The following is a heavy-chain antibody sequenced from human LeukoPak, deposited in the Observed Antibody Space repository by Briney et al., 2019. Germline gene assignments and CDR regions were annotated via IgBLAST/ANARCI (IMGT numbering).Heavy chain of an antibody. CDR1: GYTFTNYY. CDR3: SRATWYGGIPSGAVDL. Sequence: ASVKVSCKASGYTFTNYYIYWVRQAPGQGLEWMGIINPSGGSTDYAQKFQGRVTMTRDTSTTTVYMELSSLRSEDTAVYYCSRATWYGGIPSGAVDLWGQGTMVTVSS. D-gene: IGHD2-15*01. CDR2: INPSGGST. V-gene: IGHV1-46*01. J-gene: IGHJ3*01.